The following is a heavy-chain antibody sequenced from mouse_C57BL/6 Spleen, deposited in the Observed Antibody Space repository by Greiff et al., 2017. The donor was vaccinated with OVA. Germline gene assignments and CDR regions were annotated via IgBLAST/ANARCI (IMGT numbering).Heavy chain of an antibody. CDR1: GYSITSGYY. CDR3: AREGPITTVVEGYFDV. D-gene: IGHD1-1*01. Sequence: EVKLLESGPGLVKPSQSLSLTCSVTGYSITSGYYWNWIRQFPGNKLEWMGYISYDGSNNYNPSLKNRISITRDTSKNQFFLKLNSVTTEDTATYYCAREGPITTVVEGYFDVWGTGTTVTVSS. J-gene: IGHJ1*03. V-gene: IGHV3-6*01. CDR2: ISYDGSN.